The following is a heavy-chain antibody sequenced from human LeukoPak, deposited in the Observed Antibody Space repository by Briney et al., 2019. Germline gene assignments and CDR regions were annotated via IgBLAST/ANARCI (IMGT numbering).Heavy chain of an antibody. Sequence: PSQTLSLTCTVSGGSISSGGYYWSWIRQPPGKGLEWIGYIYHSGSTYYNPSLKSRVTISVDRSKNQFSLKLSSVTAADTAVYYCARVRYFDWTFFDYWGQGTLVTVSS. J-gene: IGHJ4*02. CDR3: ARVRYFDWTFFDY. CDR1: GGSISSGGYY. CDR2: IYHSGST. V-gene: IGHV4-30-2*01. D-gene: IGHD3-9*01.